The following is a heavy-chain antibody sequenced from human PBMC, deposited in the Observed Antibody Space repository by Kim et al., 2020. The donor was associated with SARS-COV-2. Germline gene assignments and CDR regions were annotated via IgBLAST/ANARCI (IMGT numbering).Heavy chain of an antibody. Sequence: SETLSLTCAVYGGSFSGYYWSWIRQPPGKGLEWIGEINHSGSTNYNPSLKSRVTISVDTSKNQFSLKLSSVTAADTAVYYCSSSSSYYYYGMDVWGQGTT. CDR2: INHSGST. D-gene: IGHD6-13*01. V-gene: IGHV4-34*01. J-gene: IGHJ6*02. CDR3: SSSSSYYYYGMDV. CDR1: GGSFSGYY.